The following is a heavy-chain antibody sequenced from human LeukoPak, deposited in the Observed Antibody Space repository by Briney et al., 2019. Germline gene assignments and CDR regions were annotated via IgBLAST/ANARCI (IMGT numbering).Heavy chain of an antibody. CDR1: GFTFDTYS. V-gene: IGHV3-21*01. CDR3: ARDFMYSISCAGC. CDR2: ISSSSTYI. J-gene: IGHJ4*02. Sequence: GGSLRLSCAASGFTFDTYSMNWIRQAPGQGLEWVSSISSSSTYIYYADLVKGRFTISRDNAKNSLYLQMNSLRVEDTAVYYCARDFMYSISCAGCWGQGTLVTVSS. D-gene: IGHD6-13*01.